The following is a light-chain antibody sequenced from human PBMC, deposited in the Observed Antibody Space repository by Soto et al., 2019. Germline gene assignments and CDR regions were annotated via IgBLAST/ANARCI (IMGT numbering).Light chain of an antibody. CDR3: QQYDNTAWT. J-gene: IGKJ1*01. CDR2: GGS. CDR1: QSVGTSN. V-gene: IGKV3-20*01. Sequence: IVLTQSPGTLSSSPGERATLSCRASQSVGTSNLTWYQQRPGQPPRLLIFGGSRRATGIPDRFSGSGSGTDFTITISRLEAEDVAVYYCQQYDNTAWTFGQGTKVDIK.